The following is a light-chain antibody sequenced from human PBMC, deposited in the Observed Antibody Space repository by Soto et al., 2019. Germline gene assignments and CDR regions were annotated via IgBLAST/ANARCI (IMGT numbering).Light chain of an antibody. CDR3: QQYNPSSRT. CDR2: KAS. V-gene: IGKV1-5*03. Sequence: DIQMTQTPSSVSASVGDRVTITCRASQGISSWLAWYQQKPGKVPKLLIFKASSLQSGVPSRFSGSGSGTDFTLTISSLQPDDFATYYCQQYNPSSRTFGQGTKVDI. CDR1: QGISSW. J-gene: IGKJ1*01.